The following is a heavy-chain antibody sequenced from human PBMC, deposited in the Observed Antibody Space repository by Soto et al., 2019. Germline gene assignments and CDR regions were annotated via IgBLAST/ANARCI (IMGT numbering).Heavy chain of an antibody. CDR3: VRATTKATNSPSVDY. J-gene: IGHJ4*02. Sequence: EVQLVESGGGLVQPGGSLRLSCAVSGFTFSDHYMDWVRQAPGKGLEWVGRSTDQAHSFNTVYAASVKGRFTISRDDSKKSLYLQMNRLKIEDTAVYYCVRATTKATNSPSVDYWGQGTLVTVSS. CDR2: STDQAHSFNT. D-gene: IGHD1-1*01. CDR1: GFTFSDHY. V-gene: IGHV3-72*01.